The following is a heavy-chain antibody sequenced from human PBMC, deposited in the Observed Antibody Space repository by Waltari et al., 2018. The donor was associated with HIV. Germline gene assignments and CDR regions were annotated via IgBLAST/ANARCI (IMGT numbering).Heavy chain of an antibody. CDR2: ISSGSVYI. J-gene: IGHJ3*02. CDR1: RFTFSSYS. V-gene: IGHV3-21*01. Sequence: EVQLVESGGGLVKPGGSLRLSCAASRFTFSSYSMNWVRQAPGKGRDWVSSISSGSVYIYYADSVKGRFTISRDNAKNSLYLQMNSLRAEDTAVYYCARDEAEMATLTAFDIWGQGTMVTVSS. CDR3: ARDEAEMATLTAFDI. D-gene: IGHD5-12*01.